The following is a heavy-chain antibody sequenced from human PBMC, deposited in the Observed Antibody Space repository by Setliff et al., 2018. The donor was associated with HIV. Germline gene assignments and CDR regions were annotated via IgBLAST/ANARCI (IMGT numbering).Heavy chain of an antibody. J-gene: IGHJ4*02. Sequence: GASVKVSCKASGYTFTDYYMHWMRQAPGRGLEWMGWIYPKSGDTNYEQKFQGRVTLTRETSISTAYMEVSNLRSDDTAVYYCAREHDTLTGYSFDYWGQGTLVTVSS. CDR1: GYTFTDYY. V-gene: IGHV1-2*02. D-gene: IGHD3-9*01. CDR3: AREHDTLTGYSFDY. CDR2: IYPKSGDT.